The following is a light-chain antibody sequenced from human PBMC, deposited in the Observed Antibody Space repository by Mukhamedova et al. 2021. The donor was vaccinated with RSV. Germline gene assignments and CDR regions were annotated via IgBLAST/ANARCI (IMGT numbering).Light chain of an antibody. Sequence: RVTITCRASQGVSTYLAWYQQRPGIAPKLLIYAASTLQSGVPSRFSGSGSGTEFTLTISSLQPEDSATYYCQQLTSYPLTSGGGT. CDR3: QQLTSYPLT. J-gene: IGKJ4*01. CDR2: AAS. V-gene: IGKV1-9*01. CDR1: QGVSTY.